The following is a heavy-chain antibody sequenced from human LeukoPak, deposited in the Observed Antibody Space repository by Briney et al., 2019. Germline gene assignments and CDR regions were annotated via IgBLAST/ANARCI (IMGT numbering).Heavy chain of an antibody. CDR1: GGSISSSSYY. Sequence: SETLSVTCTVSGGSISSSSYYWGWIRQPPGKGLEWVGSIYYSGSTYYNPSLKSRVTISVDTTKNQFSLKLSSVTAADTAVYYCARSPNSGYDPFDYWGQGTLVTVSS. CDR2: IYYSGST. V-gene: IGHV4-39*01. D-gene: IGHD5-12*01. J-gene: IGHJ4*02. CDR3: ARSPNSGYDPFDY.